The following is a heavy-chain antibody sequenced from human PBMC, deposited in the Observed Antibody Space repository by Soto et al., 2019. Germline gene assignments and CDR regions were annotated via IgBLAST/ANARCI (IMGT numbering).Heavy chain of an antibody. V-gene: IGHV3-53*01. D-gene: IGHD1-26*01. Sequence: GGSLRLSCAASGFTVSNHYMSWVRQAPGKGLEWVSVIYAGGNTYYADSVKGRFTISRDSSKNTLYLQMNSLRAQHSAMYYCARTFSGAYHLGLWGQVTMITVSS. CDR3: ARTFSGAYHLGL. CDR2: IYAGGNT. CDR1: GFTVSNHY. J-gene: IGHJ4*02.